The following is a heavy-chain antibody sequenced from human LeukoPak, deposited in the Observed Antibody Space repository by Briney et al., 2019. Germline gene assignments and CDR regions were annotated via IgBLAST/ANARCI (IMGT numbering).Heavy chain of an antibody. D-gene: IGHD3-10*01. J-gene: IGHJ4*02. CDR3: ARDSNDYFGSGSYYSFDY. CDR2: ISYDGSNK. CDR1: GFTFSSYG. Sequence: GGSLRLSCAASGFTFSSYGMHWVRQAPGKGLEWVAVISYDGSNKYYADSVKGRFTISRDNSKNTLYLQMNSLRAEDTAVYYCARDSNDYFGSGSYYSFDYWGQGTLVTVSS. V-gene: IGHV3-30*03.